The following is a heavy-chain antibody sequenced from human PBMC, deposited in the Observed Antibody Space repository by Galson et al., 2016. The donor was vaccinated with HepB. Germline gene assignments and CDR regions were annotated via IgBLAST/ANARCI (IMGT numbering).Heavy chain of an antibody. D-gene: IGHD6-6*01. CDR3: ATVRRDTSSSGQFCYFYMDV. V-gene: IGHV1-69*13. CDR1: GGTFSTYD. Sequence: SVKVSCKASGGTFSTYDFNWVRQAPGQGLEWMGGISHIFGTTEYAQEFQGRVTITADESTSTGYMEISSLRSEDTAVYYCATVRRDTSSSGQFCYFYMDVWGIGTTVTVSS. J-gene: IGHJ6*03. CDR2: ISHIFGTT.